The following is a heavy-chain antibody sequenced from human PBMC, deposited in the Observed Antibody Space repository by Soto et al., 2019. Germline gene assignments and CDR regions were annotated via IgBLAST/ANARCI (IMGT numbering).Heavy chain of an antibody. CDR1: GFTFSSYW. D-gene: IGHD3-10*01. CDR3: ARDPDLHYGSAPGMDV. V-gene: IGHV3-74*01. J-gene: IGHJ6*02. CDR2: INSDGSGT. Sequence: PGGSLRLSCAASGFTFSSYWMHWVRQAPGKGLVWVSRINSDGSGTSYADSVKGRFTISRDNAKNTLYLQMNSLRAEDTAVYYCARDPDLHYGSAPGMDVWGQGTTVTVSS.